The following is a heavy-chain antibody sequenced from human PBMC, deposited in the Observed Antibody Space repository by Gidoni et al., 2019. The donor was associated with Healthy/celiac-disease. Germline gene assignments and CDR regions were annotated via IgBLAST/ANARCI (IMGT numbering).Heavy chain of an antibody. Sequence: EVQMVESGGGVVRPGGSLRLSCAASGFTFDDYGMRWVRQAPGKGLEWVSGINWNGGSTGYADSVKGRFTISRDNAKNSLYLQMNSLRAEDTALYYCARDKFGDGYNLVPFDYWGQVTLVTVSS. CDR1: GFTFDDYG. CDR2: INWNGGST. D-gene: IGHD5-12*01. V-gene: IGHV3-20*04. J-gene: IGHJ4*02. CDR3: ARDKFGDGYNLVPFDY.